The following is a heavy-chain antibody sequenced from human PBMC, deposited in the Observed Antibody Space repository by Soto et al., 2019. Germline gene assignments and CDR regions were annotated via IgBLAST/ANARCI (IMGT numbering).Heavy chain of an antibody. CDR3: ARSSYCTNGVCYRWDAFDI. J-gene: IGHJ3*02. V-gene: IGHV4-31*03. Sequence: QVQLQESGPGLVKPSQTLSLTCTVSGGSISSGGYYWSWIRQHPGKGLEWIGYIYYSGSTYYNPSLKSRVTISVDTSKNQFSLKLSSVTAADTAVYYCARSSYCTNGVCYRWDAFDIWGQGTMVTVSS. D-gene: IGHD2-8*01. CDR1: GGSISSGGYY. CDR2: IYYSGST.